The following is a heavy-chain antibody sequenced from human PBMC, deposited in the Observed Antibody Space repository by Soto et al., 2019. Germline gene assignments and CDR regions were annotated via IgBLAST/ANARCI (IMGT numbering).Heavy chain of an antibody. CDR2: ISYNGAT. CDR1: GDSIRSYY. CDR3: ASVDLGDSGPSYIAD. Sequence: QVQLQESGPGLVKPSETLSLTCTVSGDSIRSYYWTWIRQPPGKGLECIGYISYNGATNYNPSLEXRXAXXVDTSKNQFSLKSRSATAADTAIYYCASVDLGDSGPSYIADWGPGALVTVSS. D-gene: IGHD2-15*01. V-gene: IGHV4-59*01. J-gene: IGHJ4*02.